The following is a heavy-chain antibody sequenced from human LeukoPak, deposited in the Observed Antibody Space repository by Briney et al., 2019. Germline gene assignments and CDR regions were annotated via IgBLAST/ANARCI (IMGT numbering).Heavy chain of an antibody. CDR1: GFTVSSNY. Sequence: TGGSLRLSCAASGFTVSSNYMSWVRQAPGKGLEWVSVIYSGGSTYYADSVKGRFTISRDNSKNTLYLQMNSLRAEDTAVYYCARAYQSDYFDYWGQGTLVTVSS. J-gene: IGHJ4*02. CDR3: ARAYQSDYFDY. CDR2: IYSGGST. D-gene: IGHD2-2*01. V-gene: IGHV3-66*01.